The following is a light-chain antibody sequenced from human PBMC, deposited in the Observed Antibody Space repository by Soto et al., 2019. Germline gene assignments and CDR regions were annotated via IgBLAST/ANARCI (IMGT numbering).Light chain of an antibody. J-gene: IGLJ1*01. V-gene: IGLV2-14*03. CDR2: DVS. CDR1: SSDVGAYRF. Sequence: QSVLTQPASVSGSPGQSIAISCTGTSSDVGAYRFVSWYQQHPGRAPKLMIYDVSNRPSGVSDRFSGSTSGNTASLTISGLQAEDEADYHCSSFTSSDTYVFGTGTKVTVL. CDR3: SSFTSSDTYV.